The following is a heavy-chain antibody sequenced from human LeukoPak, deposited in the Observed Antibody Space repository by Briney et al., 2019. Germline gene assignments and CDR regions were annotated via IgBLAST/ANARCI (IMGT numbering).Heavy chain of an antibody. CDR3: ARSVLQSFEIDY. D-gene: IGHD3-9*01. V-gene: IGHV1-69*06. CDR2: IIPIFGTA. CDR1: GGTFSSYA. Sequence: SVKVSCKASGGTFSSYAISWVRQAPGQGLEWMGGIIPIFGTANYAQKFQGRVTITADKSTSAAYMELSSLRSEDTAVYYCARSVLQSFEIDYWGQGTLVTVSS. J-gene: IGHJ4*02.